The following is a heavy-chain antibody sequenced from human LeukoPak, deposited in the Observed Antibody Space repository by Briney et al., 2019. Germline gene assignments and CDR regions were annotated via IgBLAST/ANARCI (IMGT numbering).Heavy chain of an antibody. CDR2: IFKDGNT. D-gene: IGHD5-18*01. V-gene: IGHV4-59*01. CDR1: GDSINNFA. CDR3: ARGGYSYGYYYYYGMDV. J-gene: IGHJ6*02. Sequence: KPSETLSLTCTVSGDSINNFAWSWIRQSPGKGLEWIGCIFKDGNTNYNPSLKSRVTISVDTSKNQFSLKLSSVTAADTAVYYCARGGYSYGYYYYYGMDVWGQGTTVTVSS.